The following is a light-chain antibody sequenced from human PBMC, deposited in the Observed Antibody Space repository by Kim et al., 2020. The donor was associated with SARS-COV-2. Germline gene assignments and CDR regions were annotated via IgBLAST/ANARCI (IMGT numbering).Light chain of an antibody. J-gene: IGLJ3*02. V-gene: IGLV3-1*01. CDR1: RLGEKD. Sequence: VSPGQAATITCSGHRLGEKDVSWYKQRPGQSPVLVIYQDNKRPSGIPERFSGSNSGNTATLTVSGTQAMDEADYYCQAWDSNAGVFGGGTQLTVL. CDR3: QAWDSNAGV. CDR2: QDN.